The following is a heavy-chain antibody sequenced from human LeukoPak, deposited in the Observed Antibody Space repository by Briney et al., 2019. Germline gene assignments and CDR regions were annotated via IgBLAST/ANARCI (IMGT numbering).Heavy chain of an antibody. V-gene: IGHV4-34*01. CDR3: ARGCITMVRGVIYDYYYYMDV. Sequence: PSETLSLTCAVYGGSFSGYYWSCIRQPPGKGLGWRGEINHGVSTNYNPSLKSRVTISVDPSKNQFSLKLSSVTAADTAVYYCARGCITMVRGVIYDYYYYMDVWGKGTTVTVSS. CDR2: INHGVST. CDR1: GGSFSGYY. J-gene: IGHJ6*03. D-gene: IGHD3-10*01.